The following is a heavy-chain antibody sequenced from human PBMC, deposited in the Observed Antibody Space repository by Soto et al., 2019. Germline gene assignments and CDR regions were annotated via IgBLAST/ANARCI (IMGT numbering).Heavy chain of an antibody. V-gene: IGHV3-30*18. CDR3: AKENYYDSSGLDY. Sequence: QVQLVESGGGVVQPGRSLRLSCAASGFTFSSYGMHWVRQAPGKGLEWVAVISYDGSNKYYADSVKGRFTISRDNSKNTLYLQMNSLRAEDTAVYYCAKENYYDSSGLDYWGQGTLVTVSS. CDR1: GFTFSSYG. CDR2: ISYDGSNK. J-gene: IGHJ4*02. D-gene: IGHD3-22*01.